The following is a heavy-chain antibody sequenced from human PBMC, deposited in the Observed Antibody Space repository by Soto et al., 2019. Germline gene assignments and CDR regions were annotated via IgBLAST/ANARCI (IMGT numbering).Heavy chain of an antibody. CDR3: AKDITMVRGVILDY. CDR2: ISWNSGSI. CDR1: GFTFDDYA. J-gene: IGHJ4*02. D-gene: IGHD3-10*01. V-gene: IGHV3-9*01. Sequence: EVQLVESGGGLVQPGRSLRLSCAASGFTFDDYAMHWVRQAPGKGLEWVSGISWNSGSIGYADSVKGRFTISRDNAKNSLYLQMNSLRAEDTALYYCAKDITMVRGVILDYWGQGTLVTVSS.